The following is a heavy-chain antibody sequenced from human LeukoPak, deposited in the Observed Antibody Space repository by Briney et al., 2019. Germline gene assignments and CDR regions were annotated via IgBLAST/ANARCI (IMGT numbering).Heavy chain of an antibody. CDR1: GGSFSGYY. CDR3: ARAKVARAFSWFDP. CDR2: INHSGST. Sequence: SETLSLTCAVYGGSFSGYYWSWIRQPPGKGLEWIGEINHSGSTNYNPSLKSRVTISVDTSENQFSLKLSSVTAADTAVYYCARAKVARAFSWFDPWGQGTLVTVSS. V-gene: IGHV4-34*01. J-gene: IGHJ5*02. D-gene: IGHD5-12*01.